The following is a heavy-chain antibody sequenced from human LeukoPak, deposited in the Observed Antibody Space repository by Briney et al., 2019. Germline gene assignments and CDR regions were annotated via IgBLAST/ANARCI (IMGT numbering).Heavy chain of an antibody. CDR2: IYSGGST. V-gene: IGHV3-53*01. J-gene: IGHJ6*03. CDR3: ARAQWRTYSYYYMDV. Sequence: PGGSLRLSCAASGFTVSFNYMSWVRQAPGKGPVWISVIYSGGSTYYADSVKGRFTISRDDSKNTLYLQMNSLRAEDAAIYYCARAQWRTYSYYYMDVWGKGTTVTVSS. CDR1: GFTVSFNY. D-gene: IGHD6-19*01.